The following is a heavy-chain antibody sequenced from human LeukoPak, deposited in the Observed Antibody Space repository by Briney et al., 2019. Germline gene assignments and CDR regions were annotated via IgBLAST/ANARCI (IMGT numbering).Heavy chain of an antibody. J-gene: IGHJ4*02. D-gene: IGHD6-6*01. CDR3: ARAWGTSSLYLVN. CDR2: IQNDGKNK. CDR1: GFTFSSHG. V-gene: IGHV3-30*02. Sequence: TGGSLRLSCAASGFTFSSHGMHWVRQAPGKGLERVAFIQNDGKNKKYADSVKGRLTISRDNSKKTRYLQMTSLSVEDPAVYYCARAWGTSSLYLVNWGQGTLVTVSS.